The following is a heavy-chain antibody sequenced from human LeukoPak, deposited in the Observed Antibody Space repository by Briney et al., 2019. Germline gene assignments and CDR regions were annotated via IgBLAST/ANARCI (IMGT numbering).Heavy chain of an antibody. Sequence: GGSLRLSCAASGFTFSSYEMNWVRQAPGKGLEWVSYISSSGSTIYYADSVKGRFTISRDNAKNTLYLQMNSLRADDTSVYYCARGGFRSSSWYPLDYWGQGTLVTVSS. CDR3: ARGGFRSSSWYPLDY. CDR2: ISSSGSTI. J-gene: IGHJ4*02. V-gene: IGHV3-48*03. D-gene: IGHD6-13*01. CDR1: GFTFSSYE.